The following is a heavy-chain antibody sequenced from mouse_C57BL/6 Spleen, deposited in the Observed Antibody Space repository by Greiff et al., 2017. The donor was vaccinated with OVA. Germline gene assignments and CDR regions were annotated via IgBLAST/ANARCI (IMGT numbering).Heavy chain of an antibody. CDR1: GYTFTSYW. D-gene: IGHD2-2*01. V-gene: IGHV1-53*01. CDR2: INPSNGGT. CDR3: AREEGIYYGYDGFAY. Sequence: VQLQQPGTDLVKPGASVKLSCKASGYTFTSYWMHWVKQRPGQGLEWIGNINPSNGGTNYNEKFKSKATLTVDKSSSTAYMQLSSLTSEDSAVDYCAREEGIYYGYDGFAYWGQGTLVTVSA. J-gene: IGHJ3*01.